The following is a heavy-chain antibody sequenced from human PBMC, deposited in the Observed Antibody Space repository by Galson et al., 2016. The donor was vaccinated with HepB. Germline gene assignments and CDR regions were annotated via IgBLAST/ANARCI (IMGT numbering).Heavy chain of an antibody. Sequence: LTCAVSGGSMSNYYWSWIRQPPGKGLEWIGYIYYSGSPNYNPSLKSRVTISVDTSKNQFSLNLTSVTAADTAVYYCARDLTSWGQGILVTVSS. V-gene: IGHV4-59*12. CDR2: IYYSGSP. J-gene: IGHJ5*02. CDR3: ARDLTS. CDR1: GGSMSNYY.